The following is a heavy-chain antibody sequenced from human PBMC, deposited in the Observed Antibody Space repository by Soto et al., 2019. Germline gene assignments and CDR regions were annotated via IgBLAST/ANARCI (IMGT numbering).Heavy chain of an antibody. CDR2: ISAYNGNT. V-gene: IGHV1-18*01. D-gene: IGHD2-15*01. CDR1: GYTFTSYG. J-gene: IGHJ6*02. Sequence: ASVKVSCKASGYTFTSYGISWVRQAPGQGLEWMGWISAYNGNTNYAQKLQGRVTMTTDTSTSTAYMELRSLRSDDTAVYYCAREGYCSGGSCRTYYYYYYGMDVWGQGTTVTVSS. CDR3: AREGYCSGGSCRTYYYYYYGMDV.